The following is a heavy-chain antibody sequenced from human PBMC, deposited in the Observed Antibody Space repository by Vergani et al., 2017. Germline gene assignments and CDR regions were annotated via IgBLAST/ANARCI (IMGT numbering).Heavy chain of an antibody. V-gene: IGHV3-15*07. D-gene: IGHD3-10*01. J-gene: IGHJ6*02. CDR2: IKSTFDRVTT. Sequence: EVQLVESGGGIVKPGGSLRLSCVASGFSFRNAWMNWVRRTPGKGLEWVGRIKSTFDRVTTDYAAAVKGRFTISREYSKNTLFLQMNGLKTQDIGVYYCTTDPRYCGNGSCYWLRDHHYYGMNVWGQGTTVTVSS. CDR3: TTDPRYCGNGSCYWLRDHHYYGMNV. CDR1: GFSFRNAW.